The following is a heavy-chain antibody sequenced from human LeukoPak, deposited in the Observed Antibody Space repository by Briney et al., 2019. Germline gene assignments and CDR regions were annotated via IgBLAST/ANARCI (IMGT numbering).Heavy chain of an antibody. V-gene: IGHV1-18*01. CDR3: ARDGYFDL. CDR1: GYTFTTHG. J-gene: IGHJ2*01. CDR2: ISAHNGNT. Sequence: ASVKVSCKASGYTFTTHGIAWVRQAPGQGLEGMGWISAHNGNTNYAQSLQGRVTMTTDTSTNTAYMELRSLRSDDTAVYYCARDGYFDLWGRGTLVTVSS.